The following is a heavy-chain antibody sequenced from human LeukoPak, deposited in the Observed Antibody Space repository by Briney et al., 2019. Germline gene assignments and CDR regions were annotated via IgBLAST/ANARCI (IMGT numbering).Heavy chain of an antibody. D-gene: IGHD3/OR15-3a*01. Sequence: SETLSLTCSVSGYAISSGYFWGWIRQPPGMGLEWIGSIYYTGNTYYNASLKSQVSISIDTSKNQFSLKLTSVTAADTAVYYCARQTGSGLFILPGGQGTLVTVSS. J-gene: IGHJ4*02. CDR2: IYYTGNT. CDR1: GYAISSGYF. CDR3: ARQTGSGLFILP. V-gene: IGHV4-38-2*02.